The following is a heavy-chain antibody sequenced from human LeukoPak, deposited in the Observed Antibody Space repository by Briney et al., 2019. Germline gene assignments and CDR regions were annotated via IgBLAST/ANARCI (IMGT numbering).Heavy chain of an antibody. CDR1: GGTISSYY. D-gene: IGHD6-6*01. CDR3: ARDREQLGAWDYFDY. CDR2: MYPSGST. V-gene: IGHV4-4*07. J-gene: IGHJ4*02. Sequence: SETLSLTCTVSGGTISSYYWSWIRQPAGKGLEWIGRMYPSGSTNYNASLKSRVTMSVDTSKNQFSLRLTSVTAADTAVYYCARDREQLGAWDYFDYWGQGTLVTVSS.